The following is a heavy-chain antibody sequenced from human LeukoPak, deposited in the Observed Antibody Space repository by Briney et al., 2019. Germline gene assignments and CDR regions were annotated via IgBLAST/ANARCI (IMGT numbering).Heavy chain of an antibody. Sequence: PGESLKISCQGSEYSFATYWIAWLRQMPGKGLEWMGIIYPSDPDTRYSPSFQGQVTISADKSIKTAYLQWSSLKASDTAMYYCARPLQGIVGATGFDYWGQGTLVTVSS. V-gene: IGHV5-51*01. J-gene: IGHJ4*02. CDR3: ARPLQGIVGATGFDY. CDR2: IYPSDPDT. CDR1: EYSFATYW. D-gene: IGHD1-26*01.